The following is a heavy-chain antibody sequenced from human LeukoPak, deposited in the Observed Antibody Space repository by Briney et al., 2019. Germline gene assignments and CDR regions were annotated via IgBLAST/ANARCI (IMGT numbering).Heavy chain of an antibody. Sequence: GGSLRLSCAASGFTFSTYSMNWVRQAPGKGLEWVSAISGSGGSTYYADSVKGRFTISRDNSKNTLYLQMNSLRAEDTAVYYCAKALSRIAVAGTGWFDPWGQGTLVTVSS. D-gene: IGHD6-19*01. J-gene: IGHJ5*02. CDR1: GFTFSTYS. V-gene: IGHV3-23*01. CDR3: AKALSRIAVAGTGWFDP. CDR2: ISGSGGST.